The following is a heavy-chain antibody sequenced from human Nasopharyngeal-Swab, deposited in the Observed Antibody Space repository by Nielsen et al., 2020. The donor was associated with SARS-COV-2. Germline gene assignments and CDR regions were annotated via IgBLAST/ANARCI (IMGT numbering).Heavy chain of an antibody. CDR3: ARPRATYSSGWYYFDY. D-gene: IGHD6-19*01. Sequence: QVSRKGSGYSFTSYWIGWVRQMPGKGLEWMGIIYPGDSDTRYSPSFQGQVTISADKSISTAYLQWSSLKASDTAMYYCARPRATYSSGWYYFDYWGQGTLVTVSS. CDR2: IYPGDSDT. CDR1: GYSFTSYW. V-gene: IGHV5-51*01. J-gene: IGHJ4*02.